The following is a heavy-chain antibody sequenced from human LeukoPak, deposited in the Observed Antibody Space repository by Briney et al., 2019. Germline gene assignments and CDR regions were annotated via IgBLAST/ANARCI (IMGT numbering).Heavy chain of an antibody. CDR3: AREPVHYYYYMDV. D-gene: IGHD6-6*01. CDR1: GGSISSYY. V-gene: IGHV4-59*08. Sequence: SETLSLTCTVSGGSISSYYWSWIRQPPGKGLEWIGYIYYSGSTNYNPSLKSRVAISVDTSKNQFSLKLSSVTAADTAVYYCAREPVHYYYYMDVWGKGTTVTISS. J-gene: IGHJ6*03. CDR2: IYYSGST.